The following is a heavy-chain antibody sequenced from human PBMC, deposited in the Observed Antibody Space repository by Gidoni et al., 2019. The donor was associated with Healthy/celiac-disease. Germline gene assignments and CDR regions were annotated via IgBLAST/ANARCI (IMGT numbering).Heavy chain of an antibody. Sequence: QVQLQESGPGLVKPSGTLSLTCAVSGGSISSSNWWSWVRQPPGKGLEWIGEIYHSGSTNYNPSLKSRVTISVDKSKNQFSLKLSSVTAADTAVYYCARMVDLNVKKQWLVRAHHPGDGMDVWGQGTTVTVSS. J-gene: IGHJ6*02. V-gene: IGHV4-4*02. CDR2: IYHSGST. CDR3: ARMVDLNVKKQWLVRAHHPGDGMDV. CDR1: GGSISSSNW. D-gene: IGHD6-19*01.